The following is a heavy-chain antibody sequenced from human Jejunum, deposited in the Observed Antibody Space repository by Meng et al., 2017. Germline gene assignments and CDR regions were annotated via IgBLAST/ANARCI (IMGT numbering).Heavy chain of an antibody. CDR1: GYPFSTYG. Sequence: ASVKVSCKTSGYPFSTYGVSWVRQAPGQGLEWLGWISAYNPSTNYAQKFQDRVTMTIDTSTSTAYMELRSLRSDDTAVYYCARDRGLYSNYFDYWGQGTQVTVSS. CDR2: ISAYNPST. J-gene: IGHJ4*02. CDR3: ARDRGLYSNYFDY. V-gene: IGHV1-18*01. D-gene: IGHD3-10*01.